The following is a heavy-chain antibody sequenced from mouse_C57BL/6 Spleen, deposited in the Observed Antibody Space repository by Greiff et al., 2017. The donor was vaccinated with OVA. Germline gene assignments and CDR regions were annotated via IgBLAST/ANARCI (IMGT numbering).Heavy chain of an antibody. D-gene: IGHD3-2*02. V-gene: IGHV1-82*01. CDR3: ARSGTAQASAYYYAMDY. CDR2: IYPGDGDT. CDR1: GYAFSSSW. J-gene: IGHJ4*01. Sequence: VQLQQSGPELVKPGASVKISCKASGYAFSSSWMNWVKQRPGKGLEWIGRIYPGDGDTNYNGKFKGKATLTADKSSSTAYMQLSSLTSEDSAVYFCARSGTAQASAYYYAMDYWGQGTSVTVSS.